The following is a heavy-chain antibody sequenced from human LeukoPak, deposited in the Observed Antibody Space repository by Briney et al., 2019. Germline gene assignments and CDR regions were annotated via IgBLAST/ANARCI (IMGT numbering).Heavy chain of an antibody. CDR1: GYTFTGYY. J-gene: IGHJ6*03. CDR2: INPNSGGT. V-gene: IGHV1-2*02. CDR3: ARGVSDYDILTGYPGEYYYYYYMDV. Sequence: GASVKVSCKASGYTFTGYYMHWVRQAPGQGLEWMGWINPNSGGTNYAQKFQGRVTMTRDTSISTAYMELSRLRSDDTAVYYCARGVSDYDILTGYPGEYYYYYYMDVWGKGTTVTISS. D-gene: IGHD3-9*01.